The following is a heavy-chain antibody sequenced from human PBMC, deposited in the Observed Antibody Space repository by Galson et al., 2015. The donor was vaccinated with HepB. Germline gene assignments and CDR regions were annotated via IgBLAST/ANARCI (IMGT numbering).Heavy chain of an antibody. CDR1: GFTVSNNY. J-gene: IGHJ4*02. D-gene: IGHD4-17*01. CDR2: IYSGGNT. CDR3: ARRGYGDYSPFDY. Sequence: SLRLSCAVSGFTVSNNYMSWVRRAPGKGLEWVSIIYSGGNTYHADSVKGRFTTSRDNSNNIVYLQMNRLRAEDTAVYYCARRGYGDYSPFDYWGQGTLVTVSS. V-gene: IGHV3-53*01.